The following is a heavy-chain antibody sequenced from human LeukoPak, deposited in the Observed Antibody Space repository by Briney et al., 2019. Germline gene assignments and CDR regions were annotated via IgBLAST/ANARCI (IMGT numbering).Heavy chain of an antibody. CDR2: ISSSGSTI. J-gene: IGHJ4*02. D-gene: IGHD3-10*01. Sequence: PGGSLRLSCAASGFTFSDYYMSWIRQAPGKGLEWVSYISSSGSTIYYADSVKGRFTISRDNAKNSLYLQMNSLRAEDTAVYYCARDLWSGELFPAVDYWGQGTLVTVSS. CDR1: GFTFSDYY. CDR3: ARDLWSGELFPAVDY. V-gene: IGHV3-11*01.